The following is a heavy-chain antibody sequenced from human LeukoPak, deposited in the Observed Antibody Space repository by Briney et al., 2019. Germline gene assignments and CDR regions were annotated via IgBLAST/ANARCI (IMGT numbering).Heavy chain of an antibody. CDR2: ISGSGGST. CDR3: AKAGYCSGGSCPAPSLNWFDP. J-gene: IGHJ5*02. CDR1: GFTFSSYA. D-gene: IGHD2-15*01. V-gene: IGHV3-23*01. Sequence: SGGSLRLSRAASGFTFSSYAMSWVRPAPGKGLEWVSAISGSGGSTYYADSVKGRFTISRDNSKNTLYLQMNSLRAEDTAVYYCAKAGYCSGGSCPAPSLNWFDPWGQGTLVTVSS.